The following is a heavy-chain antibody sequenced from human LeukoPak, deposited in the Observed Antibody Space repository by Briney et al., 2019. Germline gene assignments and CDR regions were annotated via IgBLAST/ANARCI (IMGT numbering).Heavy chain of an antibody. CDR1: GFTFSSYG. J-gene: IGHJ4*02. CDR3: ARDGYLDY. V-gene: IGHV3-30*03. CDR2: ISYDGSNK. D-gene: IGHD5-18*01. Sequence: GGSLRLSCAASGFTFSSYGMHWVRQAPGKGLEWVAVISYDGSNKYYADSVKGRFTISRDNSKNTLYLQMNSLRAEDTAVYYCARDGYLDYWGQGTLVTVSS.